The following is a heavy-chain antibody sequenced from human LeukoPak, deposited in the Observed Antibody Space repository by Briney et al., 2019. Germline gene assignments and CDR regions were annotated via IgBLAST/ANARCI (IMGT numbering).Heavy chain of an antibody. J-gene: IGHJ4*02. Sequence: SVKVSCKASGGTFSSYAISWVRQAPGQGLEWMGGIIPIFGTANYAQKFQGRVTITADESTSTAYMELSSLRSEDTAVYHCARGGMYYYDSSGYETDGYWGQGTLVTVSS. CDR3: ARGGMYYYDSSGYETDGY. CDR2: IIPIFGTA. V-gene: IGHV1-69*13. CDR1: GGTFSSYA. D-gene: IGHD3-22*01.